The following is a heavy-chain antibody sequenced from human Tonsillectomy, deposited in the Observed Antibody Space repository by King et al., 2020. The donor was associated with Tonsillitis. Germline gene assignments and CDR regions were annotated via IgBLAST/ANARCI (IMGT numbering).Heavy chain of an antibody. D-gene: IGHD4-17*01. CDR1: GFTFSSYE. J-gene: IGHJ4*02. V-gene: IGHV3-48*03. CDR3: ARFSTVTAQEGLYFDY. CDR2: ISSSGSTI. Sequence: VQLVESGGGLVQPGGSLRLSCAASGFTFSSYEMNWVRQAPGKGLEWVSYISSSGSTIYYADSVKGRFTISRYKAKNSLYLQMNSLRAEDTAVYYCARFSTVTAQEGLYFDYWGQGTLVTVSS.